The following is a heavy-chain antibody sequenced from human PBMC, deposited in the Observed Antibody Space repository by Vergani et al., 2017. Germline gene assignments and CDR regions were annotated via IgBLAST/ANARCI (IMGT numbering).Heavy chain of an antibody. V-gene: IGHV1-69*02. D-gene: IGHD1-26*01. CDR2: IIPILGIA. J-gene: IGHJ4*02. Sequence: QVQLVQSGAEVKKPGSSVKVSCKASGGTFSSYTISWVRQAPGQGLEWMGRIIPILGIANYAQKLQGRVTMTTDTSTSTAYMELRSLRSDDTAVYYCARTRGGWELLRWDRDFDYWGQGTLVTVSS. CDR3: ARTRGGWELLRWDRDFDY. CDR1: GGTFSSYT.